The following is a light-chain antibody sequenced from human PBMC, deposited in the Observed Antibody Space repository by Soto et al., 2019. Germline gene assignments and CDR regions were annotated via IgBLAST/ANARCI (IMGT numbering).Light chain of an antibody. V-gene: IGKV1-39*01. J-gene: IGKJ5*01. Sequence: DIQMTQSPSSLSASVGDRVTITCRASQSISSYLNWYQQKPGKAPKLLIYAASSLQSGVPSRFSGSGSGTDFTLTINSLQPEDFATYYCQQSYSTPPNFGQGTRLEIK. CDR2: AAS. CDR3: QQSYSTPPN. CDR1: QSISSY.